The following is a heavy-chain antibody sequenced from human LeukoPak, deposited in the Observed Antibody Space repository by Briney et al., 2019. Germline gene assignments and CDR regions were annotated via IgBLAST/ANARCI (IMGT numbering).Heavy chain of an antibody. J-gene: IGHJ4*02. Sequence: ASVKVSCKASGYTFTSYYMHWVRQAPGQGLEWMGWINPNSGATNYAQKFQGRVSMTRDTSITTAYMELNRLTSDDAAVYYCARASLFSYWGQGTLVTVSS. CDR2: INPNSGAT. D-gene: IGHD3-9*01. CDR1: GYTFTSYY. CDR3: ARASLFSY. V-gene: IGHV1-2*02.